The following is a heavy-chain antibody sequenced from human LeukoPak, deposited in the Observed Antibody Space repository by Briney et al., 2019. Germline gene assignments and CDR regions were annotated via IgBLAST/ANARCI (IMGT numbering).Heavy chain of an antibody. J-gene: IGHJ5*02. D-gene: IGHD3-10*01. CDR1: GGSISSYY. CDR3: ARDASKGVGPYWFDP. CDR2: IYYSGST. Sequence: SETLSLTCTVSGGSISSYYWSWIRQPPGKGLEWIGYIYYSGSTNYNPSLKSRVTMSVDTSKNQFSLKLSSVTAADTAVYYCARDASKGVGPYWFDPWGQGTLVTVSS. V-gene: IGHV4-59*12.